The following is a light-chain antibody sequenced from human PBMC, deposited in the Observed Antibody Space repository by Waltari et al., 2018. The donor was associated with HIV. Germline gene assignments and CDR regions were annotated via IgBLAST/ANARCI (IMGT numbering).Light chain of an antibody. Sequence: QSVLTQPPSVSGAPGQRVTISCTGNTPNIGAGYDVHWYQQLPGPAPKLLIYGNTNRPSGVPDRFSGSTSGTSASLAITGLQADDEADFYCQSYDSSLSGVIFGGGTKLTVL. V-gene: IGLV1-40*01. CDR1: TPNIGAGYD. CDR3: QSYDSSLSGVI. CDR2: GNT. J-gene: IGLJ2*01.